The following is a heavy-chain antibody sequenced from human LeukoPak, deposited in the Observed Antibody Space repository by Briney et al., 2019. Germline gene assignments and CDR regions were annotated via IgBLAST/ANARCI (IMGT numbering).Heavy chain of an antibody. Sequence: GGSLRLSCGASGFTFSNYGMLWVRQAPGKGLEWVAFIRYDGNNKLYADSMKGRFTISRDNSKNTLYLHINSLRAEDTAVYYCAAGYYDRWYTVNNFDYWGQGTLVTVSS. CDR2: IRYDGNNK. V-gene: IGHV3-30*02. CDR1: GFTFSNYG. D-gene: IGHD3-22*01. CDR3: AAGYYDRWYTVNNFDY. J-gene: IGHJ4*02.